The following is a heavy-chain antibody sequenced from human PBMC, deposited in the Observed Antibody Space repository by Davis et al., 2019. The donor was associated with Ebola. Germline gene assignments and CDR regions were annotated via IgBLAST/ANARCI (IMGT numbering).Heavy chain of an antibody. V-gene: IGHV3-48*02. Sequence: PGGPLTLSCAASGFTFSSYGMHWVRQAPGKGLEWVSYISSSSSTIYYADSVKGRFTISRDNAKNSLYLQMNSLRDEDTAVYYCARGGKYSSGWYGGRHYYYGMDVWGQGTTVTVSS. J-gene: IGHJ6*02. CDR2: ISSSSSTI. CDR1: GFTFSSYG. D-gene: IGHD6-19*01. CDR3: ARGGKYSSGWYGGRHYYYGMDV.